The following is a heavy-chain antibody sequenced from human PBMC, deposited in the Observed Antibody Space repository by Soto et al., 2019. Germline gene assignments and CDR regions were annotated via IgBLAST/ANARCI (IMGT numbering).Heavy chain of an antibody. J-gene: IGHJ4*02. CDR1: GDSITISDYY. D-gene: IGHD3-22*01. CDR2: IHYSGST. CDR3: AAHDSGGYYAEY. Sequence: QLQLQESGPGLVEPAETLSLTCTVSGDSITISDYYWGWIRQPPGKGLEWIGSIHYSGSTYYNPSLKSRVTISGDTSKKQFSLKLTSVTAADPAVYYCAAHDSGGYYAEYWGQGTLVTVSA. V-gene: IGHV4-39*01.